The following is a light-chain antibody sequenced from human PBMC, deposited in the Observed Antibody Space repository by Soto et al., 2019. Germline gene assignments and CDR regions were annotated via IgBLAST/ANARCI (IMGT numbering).Light chain of an antibody. J-gene: IGLJ1*01. V-gene: IGLV1-51*01. CDR2: DDN. CDR3: GSWDSSLSAYV. Sequence: QCVMTQPPSVFAAPGQTVTISCSGSSSNIGGNSVSWYQQLPGTAPKLLIYDDNKRPSGIPDRFSGSKSGTSATLGITGFQTGDEADYYCGSWDSSLSAYVFGTGTKLTVL. CDR1: SSNIGGNS.